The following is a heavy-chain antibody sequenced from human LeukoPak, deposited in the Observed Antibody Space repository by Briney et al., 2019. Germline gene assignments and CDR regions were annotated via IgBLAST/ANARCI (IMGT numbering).Heavy chain of an antibody. D-gene: IGHD3-3*01. V-gene: IGHV1-2*02. CDR2: INPNSGGT. CDR1: GYTSTNYY. Sequence: GASVKVSCKASGYTSTNYYMHWVRQAPGQGLEWMGWINPNSGGTNYAQKFQGRVTMTRDTSISTAYMELSRLRSDDTAVYYCARAGYDFWSGYYDYWGQGTLVTVSS. CDR3: ARAGYDFWSGYYDY. J-gene: IGHJ4*02.